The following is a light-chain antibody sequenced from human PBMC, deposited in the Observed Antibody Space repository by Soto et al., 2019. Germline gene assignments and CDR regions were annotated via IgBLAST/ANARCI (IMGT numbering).Light chain of an antibody. V-gene: IGLV2-14*03. J-gene: IGLJ1*01. CDR1: SSDVGGYNY. Sequence: QSVLTQPASVSGSPGQSIAISCTGTSSDVGGYNYVSWYQHHPGKAPKLMIYDVSNRPSGVSNRFSGSKSGNTASLTISGLQAEDEADYYCSSYAGSNNLVFGTGTKVTV. CDR2: DVS. CDR3: SSYAGSNNLV.